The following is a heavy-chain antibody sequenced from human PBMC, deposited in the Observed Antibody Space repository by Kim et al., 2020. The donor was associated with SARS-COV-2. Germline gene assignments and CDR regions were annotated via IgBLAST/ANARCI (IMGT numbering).Heavy chain of an antibody. CDR3: ARDMSADSSSWYVIDY. V-gene: IGHV3-21*01. J-gene: IGHJ4*02. D-gene: IGHD6-13*01. Sequence: VRCRFTISRANAKNSQYLQMNSLRAEDTAVYYCARDMSADSSSWYVIDYWGQGTLVTVSS.